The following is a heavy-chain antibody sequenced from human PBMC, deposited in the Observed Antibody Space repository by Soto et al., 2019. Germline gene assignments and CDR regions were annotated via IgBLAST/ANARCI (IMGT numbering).Heavy chain of an antibody. J-gene: IGHJ4*02. D-gene: IGHD6-13*01. CDR1: GFTFGDYY. CDR2: ISSSGSST. Sequence: QVQLVESGGGLVKPGGSLRLSCAASGFTFGDYYMSWIRQAPGKGLEWVSYISSSGSSTYYVDSVRGRFTISRDNAKNSLYLQMDSLGAEDTAGYYCARAAAAGPAAWYWGQGTLVTVSS. V-gene: IGHV3-11*01. CDR3: ARAAAAGPAAWY.